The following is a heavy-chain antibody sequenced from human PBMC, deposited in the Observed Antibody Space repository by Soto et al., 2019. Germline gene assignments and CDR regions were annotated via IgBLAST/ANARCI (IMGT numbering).Heavy chain of an antibody. CDR1: GFSFSSYA. CDR2: ISGSGGSA. V-gene: IGHV3-23*01. Sequence: EVQLLESGGGLVQPGGSLRLSCAASGFSFSSYAMSWVRQAPGKGLEWVSAISGSGGSAYYADSVKGRFTFSRDNSKDTLYLQMTSLRDEDTAVYYCAKQGAAQGYVDVWGKGTTVTVSS. D-gene: IGHD6-6*01. CDR3: AKQGAAQGYVDV. J-gene: IGHJ6*03.